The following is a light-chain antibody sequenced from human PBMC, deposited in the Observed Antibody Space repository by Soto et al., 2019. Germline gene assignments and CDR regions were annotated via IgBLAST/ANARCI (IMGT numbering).Light chain of an antibody. J-gene: IGLJ3*02. CDR3: QSYDNSNSWV. CDR1: SGSIASYY. V-gene: IGLV6-57*03. Sequence: NFMLTQPHSVSESPGKTVTTSCTRSSGSIASYYVQWFQQRPGSAPTTVIYADNQRPSGVPDRFSGSIDSSSNSASLTISGLKTEDEADYYCQSYDNSNSWVFGGGTKLTVL. CDR2: ADN.